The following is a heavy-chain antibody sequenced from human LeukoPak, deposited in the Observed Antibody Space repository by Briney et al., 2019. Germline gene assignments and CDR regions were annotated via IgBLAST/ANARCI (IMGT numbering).Heavy chain of an antibody. D-gene: IGHD6-6*01. Sequence: GGSLRLSCAASGFTFSDSYMTWVRQAPGKGVEWVAYISGSGHDINYSDSVKGRFTTSRDNAKNSLYLQMNSLRVEDTAVYYCTRDPRHFDSCGQGTLVTVSS. CDR1: GFTFSDSY. V-gene: IGHV3-11*04. CDR3: TRDPRHFDS. J-gene: IGHJ5*01. CDR2: ISGSGHDI.